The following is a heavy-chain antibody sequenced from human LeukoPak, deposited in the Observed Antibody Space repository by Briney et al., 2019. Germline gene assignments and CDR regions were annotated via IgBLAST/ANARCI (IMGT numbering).Heavy chain of an antibody. J-gene: IGHJ5*02. CDR1: GFTFSSYA. CDR3: ARVGSSISRHWFNP. CDR2: ISGSGGSI. D-gene: IGHD6-13*01. V-gene: IGHV3-23*01. Sequence: GGSLRLSCTASGFTFSSYAMTWVRQAPGKGLEWVSGISGSGGSIDYADSVKGRFTIDRDNSKNTLHLQMNSLRAEDTAVYYCARVGSSISRHWFNPWGQGTLVTVSS.